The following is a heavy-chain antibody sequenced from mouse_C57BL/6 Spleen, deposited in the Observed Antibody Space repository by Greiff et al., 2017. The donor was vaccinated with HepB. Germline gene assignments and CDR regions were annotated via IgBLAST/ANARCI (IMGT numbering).Heavy chain of an antibody. J-gene: IGHJ1*03. CDR1: GYTFTSYW. CDR3: ARPQGSYGNYGYFDV. V-gene: IGHV1-50*01. CDR2: IDPSDSYT. D-gene: IGHD2-1*01. Sequence: VQLQQPGAELVKPGASVKLSCKASGYTFTSYWMQWVKQRPGQGLEWIGEIDPSDSYTNYNQKFKGKATLTVDTSSSTAYMQLSSLTSEDSAVYYCARPQGSYGNYGYFDVWGTGTTVTVSS.